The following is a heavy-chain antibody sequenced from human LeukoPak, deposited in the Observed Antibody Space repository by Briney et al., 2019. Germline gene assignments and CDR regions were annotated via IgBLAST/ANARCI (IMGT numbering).Heavy chain of an antibody. CDR1: GGSIGSYY. D-gene: IGHD5-18*01. Sequence: PSETLSLTXTVSGGSIGSYYWSWIRQAPGKGLEWIGYIYYSGSTNYNPSLKSRVTISVDTSKNQFSLKLSSVTAADTAVYYCARGSYSPDFDYWGQGTLVTVSS. V-gene: IGHV4-59*01. CDR2: IYYSGST. CDR3: ARGSYSPDFDY. J-gene: IGHJ4*02.